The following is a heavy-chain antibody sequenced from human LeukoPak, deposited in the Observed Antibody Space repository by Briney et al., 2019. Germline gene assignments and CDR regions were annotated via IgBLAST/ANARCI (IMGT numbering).Heavy chain of an antibody. J-gene: IGHJ5*02. CDR1: GFTFSSYW. CDR3: ATNRGYCTNGVCIVSTIYH. CDR2: INSDGSST. Sequence: GGSLRLSCAASGFTFSSYWMHWVRQAPGKGLVWVSRINSDGSSTSYADSVKGRFTISRDNAKNTLYLQMNSLRAEDTAVYYCATNRGYCTNGVCIVSTIYHWGQGTLVTVSS. V-gene: IGHV3-74*01. D-gene: IGHD2-8*01.